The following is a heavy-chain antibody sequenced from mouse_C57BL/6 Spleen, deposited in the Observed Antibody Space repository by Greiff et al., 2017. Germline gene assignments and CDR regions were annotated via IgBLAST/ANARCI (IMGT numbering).Heavy chain of an antibody. CDR2: ISSGSSTI. CDR1: GFTFSDYG. CDR3: ARDDYDSAMDY. D-gene: IGHD2-4*01. V-gene: IGHV5-17*01. J-gene: IGHJ4*01. Sequence: EVQRVESGGGLVKPGGSLKLSCAASGFTFSDYGMHWVRQAPEKGLEWVAYISSGSSTINYADTVKGRFTISRDNAKSTLFLQMTSLRSEDTAMYYCARDDYDSAMDYWGQGTSVTVSS.